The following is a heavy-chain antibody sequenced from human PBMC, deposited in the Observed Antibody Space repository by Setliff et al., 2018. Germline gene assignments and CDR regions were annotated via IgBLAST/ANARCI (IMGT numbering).Heavy chain of an antibody. D-gene: IGHD2-15*01. V-gene: IGHV1-8*02. CDR3: ATYCSGGSCYSFLYNYYYYGMDV. CDR1: GYTFTSYD. CDR2: MNPNSGNT. Sequence: ASAKVSCKASGYTFTSYDINWVRQATGQGLEWMGWMNPNSGNTGYAQKFQGRVTMTRNTSISTAYMELSSLRSEDTAVYYCATYCSGGSCYSFLYNYYYYGMDVWGQGTTVTVSS. J-gene: IGHJ6*02.